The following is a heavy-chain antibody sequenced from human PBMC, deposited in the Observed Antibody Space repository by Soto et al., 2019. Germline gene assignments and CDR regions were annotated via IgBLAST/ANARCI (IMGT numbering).Heavy chain of an antibody. CDR2: VFSSGTT. D-gene: IGHD3-16*01. CDR3: ARVPSPFDYYYAMDV. Sequence: PSETLSLTCTVSGDSISSGNKYWSWIRQPPGKGLEWIGYVFSSGTTYYNPSLKGRVSISLDASENQFSLKFASVTDADSAVYYCARVPSPFDYYYAMDVWGQGTTGTVSS. CDR1: GDSISSGNKY. V-gene: IGHV4-30-4*01. J-gene: IGHJ6*02.